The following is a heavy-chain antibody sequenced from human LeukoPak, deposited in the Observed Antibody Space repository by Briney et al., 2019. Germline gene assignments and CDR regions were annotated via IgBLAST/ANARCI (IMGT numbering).Heavy chain of an antibody. CDR2: ISSSSSTI. Sequence: GGSLRLSCAASGFTFSSYSMNWVRQAPGKGLEWVSHISSSSSTIYYADSVKGRFTISRDNAKNSLYLQMNSLRAEDTAVYYCARDVDWYSSGWYDYWGQGTLVTVSS. D-gene: IGHD6-19*01. V-gene: IGHV3-48*04. J-gene: IGHJ4*02. CDR1: GFTFSSYS. CDR3: ARDVDWYSSGWYDY.